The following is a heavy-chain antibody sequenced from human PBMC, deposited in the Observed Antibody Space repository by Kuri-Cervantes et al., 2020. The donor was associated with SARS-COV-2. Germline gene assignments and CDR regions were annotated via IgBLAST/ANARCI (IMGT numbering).Heavy chain of an antibody. V-gene: IGHV2-70*01. D-gene: IGHD2-2*01. CDR1: GFSLSTSGMC. CDR2: IDWDDDK. CDR3: ARSTNPSSPGNWFDP. J-gene: IGHJ5*02. Sequence: SGPTLVKPTQTLTLTCTFSGFSLSTSGMCVSWIRQPPGKALEWLALIDWDDDKYYSTSLKTRLTISKDTSKNQVVLTMTNMDPVDTATYYCARSTNPSSPGNWFDPWGQGTLVTVSS.